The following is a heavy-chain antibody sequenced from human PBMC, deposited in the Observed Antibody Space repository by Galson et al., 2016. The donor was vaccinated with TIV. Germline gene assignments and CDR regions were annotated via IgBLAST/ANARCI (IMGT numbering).Heavy chain of an antibody. D-gene: IGHD3-3*01. Sequence: SVKVSCKASGGTFSTYTINWVRQAPGQGLQWLGRIIPVLGMTNYAQRLQGRVTITADSSTSTAYMELSSHTADDTAVYYCARGDTGRHYEAYFDSWDQGTVVTVSS. CDR1: GGTFSTYT. J-gene: IGHJ4*02. CDR2: IIPVLGMT. CDR3: ARGDTGRHYEAYFDS. V-gene: IGHV1-69*02.